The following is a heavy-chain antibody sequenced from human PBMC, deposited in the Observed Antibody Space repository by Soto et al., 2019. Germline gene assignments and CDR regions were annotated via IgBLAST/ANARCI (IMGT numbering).Heavy chain of an antibody. Sequence: VDDGKFRDLYCSRISKKTGTGLEWIGEINHSGSTNYNPSLTRRVTTSVATSKNQFSLNLNSVTAADTAVYYCARVGLGYCSGGYCSGGNWLDPLGQGTLVTVSS. CDR1: DGKFRDLY. J-gene: IGHJ5*02. CDR3: ARVGLGYCSGGYCSGGNWLDP. CDR2: INHSGST. D-gene: IGHD2-15*01. V-gene: IGHV4-34*01.